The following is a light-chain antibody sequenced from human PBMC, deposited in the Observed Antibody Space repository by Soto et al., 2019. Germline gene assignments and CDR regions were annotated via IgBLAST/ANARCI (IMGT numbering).Light chain of an antibody. CDR3: QQYTNWPPLT. Sequence: EIVMTQSPATLSVSPGEGATLSCRASQSVHSDLAWYQQKPGQAPRLLIYDASTRATGIPFRFSGRGSGTDFTLIIGSLQSEDVAVYYCQQYTNWPPLTFGGGTKVEI. CDR2: DAS. CDR1: QSVHSD. J-gene: IGKJ4*01. V-gene: IGKV3-15*01.